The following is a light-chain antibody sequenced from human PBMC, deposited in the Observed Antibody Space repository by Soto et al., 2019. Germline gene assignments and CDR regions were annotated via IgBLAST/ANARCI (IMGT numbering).Light chain of an antibody. V-gene: IGKV1-27*01. CDR2: AAS. CDR3: QKYNSAPPLT. Sequence: DSQRTQTPSSLSASIGDRVTITCRASQGISTYLAWYQQKPGKVPKLLIYAASTLESGVPSRFSGSGSGTDFTLTISSLQPEDVATYYCQKYNSAPPLTFGGGTNVDIK. J-gene: IGKJ4*01. CDR1: QGISTY.